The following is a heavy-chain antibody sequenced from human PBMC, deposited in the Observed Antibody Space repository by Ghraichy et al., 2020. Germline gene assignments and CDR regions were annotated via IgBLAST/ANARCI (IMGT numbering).Heavy chain of an antibody. J-gene: IGHJ4*02. CDR1: GFTVGDNY. D-gene: IGHD3-22*01. CDR2: IYSGGTT. Sequence: GGSLRLSCAASGFTVGDNYMSWVRQAPGMGLEWVSIIYSGGTTYYADSVKGRFTISRHNSKNSLYLQMNSLRTEDTAVYYCARAPTYSSGFEWGQGTLVTVSS. V-gene: IGHV3-53*04. CDR3: ARAPTYSSGFE.